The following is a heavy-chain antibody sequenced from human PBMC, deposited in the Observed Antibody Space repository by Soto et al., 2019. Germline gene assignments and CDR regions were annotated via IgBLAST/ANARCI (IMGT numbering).Heavy chain of an antibody. CDR1: GSTVSNDC. Sequence: GSLRLSCAVSGSTVSNDCMHWVRQAPGKGLVWVSHINSDGSSTNYADFVKGRFTIARDNAKNTVYMQMNSLRAEDTAVYYCARDRSYSLDVWGQGTTGTVS. J-gene: IGHJ6*02. V-gene: IGHV3-74*01. CDR2: INSDGSST. D-gene: IGHD4-4*01. CDR3: ARDRSYSLDV.